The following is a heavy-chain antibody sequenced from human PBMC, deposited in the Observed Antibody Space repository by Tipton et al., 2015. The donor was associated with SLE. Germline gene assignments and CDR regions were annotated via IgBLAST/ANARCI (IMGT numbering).Heavy chain of an antibody. J-gene: IGHJ4*02. CDR1: GGSISSYY. CDR2: IYYSGST. CDR3: ARGGHDFWSGYYAEYFDY. V-gene: IGHV4-59*08. D-gene: IGHD3-3*01. Sequence: TLSLTCTVSGGSISSYYWSWIRQPPGKGLEWIGYIYYSGSTNYNPSLQSRVTISVDTSKNQFSLKLSSVTAADTAVYYCARGGHDFWSGYYAEYFDYWGQGTLVTVSS.